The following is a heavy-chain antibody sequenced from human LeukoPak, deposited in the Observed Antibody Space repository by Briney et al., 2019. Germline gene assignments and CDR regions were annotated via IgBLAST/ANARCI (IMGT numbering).Heavy chain of an antibody. Sequence: GGSLRLSCAASGFTFSSYEMNWVRQAPGKGLEWVSYISSSGSTIYYADSVKGRFTICRDNSKNTLYLQMNSMRAEDAALYYCEKDSGWFGGRSFYLDYWVQGTLVTDPS. CDR2: ISSSGSTI. J-gene: IGHJ4*02. CDR1: GFTFSSYE. CDR3: EKDSGWFGGRSFYLDY. V-gene: IGHV3-48*03. D-gene: IGHD3-10*01.